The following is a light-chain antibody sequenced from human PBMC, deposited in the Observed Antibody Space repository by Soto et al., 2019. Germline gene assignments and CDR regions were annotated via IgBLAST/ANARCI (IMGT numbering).Light chain of an antibody. CDR2: DTS. Sequence: EPMLTQSPATLSLSPGERATLSCRASQTLSNSFIAWYQQKPGQAPRLLIYDTSSRATGVPDRYSASGSGTDFTLTISRLEPEDFAVFFCQQYGTSEIIFGQGTRLEIK. CDR3: QQYGTSEII. J-gene: IGKJ5*01. V-gene: IGKV3-20*01. CDR1: QTLSNSF.